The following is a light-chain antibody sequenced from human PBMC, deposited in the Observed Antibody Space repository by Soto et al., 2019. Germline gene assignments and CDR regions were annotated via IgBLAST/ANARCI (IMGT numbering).Light chain of an antibody. J-gene: IGLJ3*02. CDR2: GNS. V-gene: IGLV1-40*01. Sequence: QLVLTQPPSVSGAPGQRVTISCTGSSSNIGAGYDVHWYQQLPGTAPKLLIYGNSNRPSGVPDRFSGSKSGTSASLAITGLQAEDEADYYCQSYDSSLSCVFGGGTKVTVL. CDR3: QSYDSSLSCV. CDR1: SSNIGAGYD.